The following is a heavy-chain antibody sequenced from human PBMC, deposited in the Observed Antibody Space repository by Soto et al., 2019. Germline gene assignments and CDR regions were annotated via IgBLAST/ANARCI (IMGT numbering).Heavy chain of an antibody. CDR2: INPIVSMS. V-gene: IGHV1-69*02. CDR1: GDTFSFYT. CDR3: AASYGSGYRAFDY. D-gene: IGHD3-10*01. J-gene: IGHJ4*02. Sequence: QVQLVQSGTEVKKPGSSVKVSCKASGDTFSFYTINWVRLAPGLGLEWVGRINPIVSMSNYAQKFQGRVSKTADKSTSTAYMELRSLRSDDTAMYFCAASYGSGYRAFDYWGQGALVIVSS.